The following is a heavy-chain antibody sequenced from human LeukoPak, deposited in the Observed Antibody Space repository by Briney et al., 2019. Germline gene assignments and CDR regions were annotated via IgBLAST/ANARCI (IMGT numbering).Heavy chain of an antibody. CDR3: ARGRYSGYDYYGFDY. Sequence: ASVNVSCQASGYTFTSYGISWVRQAPGQGLEWMGWISAYNGNTNYAQKLQGRVTMTTDTSTSTAYMELRSLRSDDTAVYYCARGRYSGYDYYGFDYWGQGTLVTVSS. V-gene: IGHV1-18*01. CDR1: GYTFTSYG. J-gene: IGHJ4*02. CDR2: ISAYNGNT. D-gene: IGHD5-12*01.